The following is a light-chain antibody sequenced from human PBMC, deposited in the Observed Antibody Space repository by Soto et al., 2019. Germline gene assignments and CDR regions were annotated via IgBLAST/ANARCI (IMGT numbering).Light chain of an antibody. J-gene: IGKJ2*01. CDR2: GAS. CDR1: QTISSN. Sequence: EIVMMQSPATLSVSPGERATLSCRASQTISSNLAWYQQKPGQSPRLLIHGASTRATGVPARFSGSGYGTDFTLTISSLQSEDFAVYYCQQYHNWPPQYTFGQGTKLQIK. V-gene: IGKV3-15*01. CDR3: QQYHNWPPQYT.